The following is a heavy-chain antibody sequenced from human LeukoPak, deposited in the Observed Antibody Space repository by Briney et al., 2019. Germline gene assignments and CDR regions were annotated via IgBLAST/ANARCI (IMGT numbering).Heavy chain of an antibody. CDR2: IYYSGTT. CDR3: ARQQGATAGY. D-gene: IGHD1-14*01. V-gene: IGHV4-39*01. Sequence: SETLSLTCTVSGGSISSTNYYWGWIRQPPGKGLEWIGSIYYSGTTYYNPSLKSRVTISVDTSKNQISLRLSSVTAADTAVYYCARQQGATAGYWGQGTLVTVSS. CDR1: GGSISSTNYY. J-gene: IGHJ4*02.